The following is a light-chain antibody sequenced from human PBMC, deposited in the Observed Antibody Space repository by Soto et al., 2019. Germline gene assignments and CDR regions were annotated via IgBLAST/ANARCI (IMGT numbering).Light chain of an antibody. CDR1: QGISTY. Sequence: IQLTQSPSSLSASVGDRVTITCLASQGISTYLAWYQQKPGKAPKFLIYAASTLQSGVPSRFSGSGSGTDFTLTISSLQPEDFAVYYCQQYNNWPPITFGQGTRLEIK. CDR3: QQYNNWPPIT. J-gene: IGKJ5*01. CDR2: AAS. V-gene: IGKV1-9*01.